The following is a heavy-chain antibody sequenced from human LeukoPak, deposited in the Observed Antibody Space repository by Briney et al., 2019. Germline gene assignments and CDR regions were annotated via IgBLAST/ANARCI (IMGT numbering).Heavy chain of an antibody. CDR3: ARDSGYSSRQRMPFDY. CDR2: INHSGST. Sequence: PSETLSFTCAVYGGSLSGYYWSWIRQPPGKGLEWIGEINHSGSTNYNPSLKSRVTISVDTSKNQFSLKLSSVTAADTAVYYCARDSGYSSRQRMPFDYWGQGTLATVSS. V-gene: IGHV4-34*01. J-gene: IGHJ4*02. CDR1: GGSLSGYY. D-gene: IGHD6-13*01.